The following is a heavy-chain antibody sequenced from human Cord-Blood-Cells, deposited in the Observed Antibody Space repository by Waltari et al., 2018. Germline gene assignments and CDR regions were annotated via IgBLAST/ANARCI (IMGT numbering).Heavy chain of an antibody. V-gene: IGHV1-46*03. CDR1: GYTFTSYY. Sequence: QVQLVQSGAEVKKPGASVKVSCKASGYTFTSYYMHWVRQAPGQGLEWMGIINPSGGSTSYAQKFQGRVTMTRDTSTSTVYMELSSLRSEDTAVYYCAIDTTYYDILTGNYFDYWGQGTLVTVSS. J-gene: IGHJ4*02. CDR3: AIDTTYYDILTGNYFDY. D-gene: IGHD3-9*01. CDR2: INPSGGST.